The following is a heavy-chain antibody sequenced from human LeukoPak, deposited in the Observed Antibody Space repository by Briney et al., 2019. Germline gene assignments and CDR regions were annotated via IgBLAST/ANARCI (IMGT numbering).Heavy chain of an antibody. J-gene: IGHJ5*02. CDR3: ARSDSSSWSLFRFDP. D-gene: IGHD6-13*01. CDR2: IYYSRST. CDR1: GGSISSYY. V-gene: IGHV4-59*01. Sequence: SETLSLTCTVSGGSISSYYWSWIRQPPGKGLEWIGYIYYSRSTNYNPSLKSRVTISVDTSKNQFSLKLSSVTAADTAVYYCARSDSSSWSLFRFDPWGQGTLVTVSS.